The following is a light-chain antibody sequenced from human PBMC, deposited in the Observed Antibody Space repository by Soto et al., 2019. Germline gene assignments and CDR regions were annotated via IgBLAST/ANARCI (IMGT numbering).Light chain of an antibody. CDR3: QKYNSAGFT. V-gene: IGKV1-27*01. Sequence: DIQMTQSPSSLSASLGDRATITCRASQGISNYLAWYQQKPGKVPKLLIYAESTLQTGVPSRFSGTGSGTDFTLTISSLQPEDGATDYCQKYNSAGFTFGGGTKVEIK. CDR1: QGISNY. J-gene: IGKJ4*01. CDR2: AES.